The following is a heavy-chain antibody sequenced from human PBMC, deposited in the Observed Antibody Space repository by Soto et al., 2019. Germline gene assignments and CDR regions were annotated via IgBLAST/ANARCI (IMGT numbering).Heavy chain of an antibody. J-gene: IGHJ6*02. D-gene: IGHD5-12*01. Sequence: ASVKVSCKASGGTFSSYAISWVRQAPGQGLEWMGGIIPIFGTANYAQKFQGRVTITADESTSKAYMELSSLRSEDTAVYYCARSEDGYSGYDQAKYYYGMDVWGQGTTVTVSS. V-gene: IGHV1-69*13. CDR3: ARSEDGYSGYDQAKYYYGMDV. CDR2: IIPIFGTA. CDR1: GGTFSSYA.